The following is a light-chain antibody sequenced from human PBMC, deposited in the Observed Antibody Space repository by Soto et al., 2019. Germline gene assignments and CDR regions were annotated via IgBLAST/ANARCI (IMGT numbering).Light chain of an antibody. Sequence: EIVLTQSPATLSFSPGERANLSCRASQFIDSYLAWYRQIPGQAPRLLIYDASNRATGIPDRFSGGGSGTDFTLTISSLEPEDFAVYYCQQRSNLPPTFGQGTRLEI. CDR3: QQRSNLPPT. CDR1: QFIDSY. CDR2: DAS. J-gene: IGKJ5*01. V-gene: IGKV3-11*01.